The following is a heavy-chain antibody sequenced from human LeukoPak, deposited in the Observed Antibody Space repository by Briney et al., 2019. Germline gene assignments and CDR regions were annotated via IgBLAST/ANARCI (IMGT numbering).Heavy chain of an antibody. CDR1: GYTFTSYY. CDR3: ARGMVVTPDEPIFYYYYHMDV. V-gene: IGHV1-46*01. D-gene: IGHD4-23*01. Sequence: GASVKVSCKASGYTFTSYYMHWVRQAPGQGLEGMGIINPSGGSTSYAQKFQGRVTMTRDASTSTVYMEMSSLRSEDTAAYYCARGMVVTPDEPIFYYYYHMDVWGKGTPVTVSS. J-gene: IGHJ6*03. CDR2: INPSGGST.